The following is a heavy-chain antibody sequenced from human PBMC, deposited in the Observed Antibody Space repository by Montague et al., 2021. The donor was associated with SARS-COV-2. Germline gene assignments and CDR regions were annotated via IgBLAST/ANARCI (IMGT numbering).Heavy chain of an antibody. CDR3: ARDYGDYSYYYGLDV. CDR2: IYSSGST. D-gene: IGHD4-17*01. J-gene: IGHJ6*02. CDR1: GGSIRSGSYY. Sequence: TLSTCTVSGGSIRSGSYYWSWIRQPAGKGLEWIGRIYSSGSTNYNPSLKSRVTMSVDTSKNQFSLKVSSVTAADTAVYYCARDYGDYSYYYGLDVWGQGTTVTVSS. V-gene: IGHV4-61*02.